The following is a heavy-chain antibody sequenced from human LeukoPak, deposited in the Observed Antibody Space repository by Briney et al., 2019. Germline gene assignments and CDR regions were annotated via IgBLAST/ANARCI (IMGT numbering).Heavy chain of an antibody. D-gene: IGHD6-13*01. CDR2: ISYDGSNK. Sequence: GGSLRLSCAASGFTFSGYGMHWVRQAPGKGLEWVAVISYDGSNKYYADSVKGRFTISRDNSKNTLYLQMNSLRAEDTAVYYCARIAAAGECDYWGQGTLVTVSS. CDR3: ARIAAAGECDY. J-gene: IGHJ4*02. V-gene: IGHV3-30*03. CDR1: GFTFSGYG.